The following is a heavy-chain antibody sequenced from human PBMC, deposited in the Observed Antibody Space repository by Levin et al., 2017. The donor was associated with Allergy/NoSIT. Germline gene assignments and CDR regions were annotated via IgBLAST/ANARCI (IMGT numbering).Heavy chain of an antibody. CDR1: GFTFSSYG. J-gene: IGHJ3*02. V-gene: IGHV3-30*18. D-gene: IGHD2/OR15-2a*01. CDR3: AKAVSPHDAFDI. Sequence: GGSLRLSCAASGFTFSSYGMHWVRQAPGKGLEWVAVISYDGSNKYYADSVKGRFTISRDNSKNTLYLQMNSLRAEDTAVYYCAKAVSPHDAFDIWGQGTMVTVSS. CDR2: ISYDGSNK.